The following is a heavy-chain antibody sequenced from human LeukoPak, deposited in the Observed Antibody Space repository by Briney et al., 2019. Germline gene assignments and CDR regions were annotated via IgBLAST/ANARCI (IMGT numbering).Heavy chain of an antibody. CDR1: GGSISSYY. CDR3: ARGMFRWSLQWSWFDP. J-gene: IGHJ5*02. Sequence: SETLSLTCTVSGGSISSYYWSWIRQPAGKGLEWIGRIYTSESTNYNPSFKSRVTMSVDTSKNQFSLKLSSVTAADTAVYYCARGMFRWSLQWSWFDPWGQGTLVTVSS. CDR2: IYTSEST. D-gene: IGHD6-13*01. V-gene: IGHV4-4*07.